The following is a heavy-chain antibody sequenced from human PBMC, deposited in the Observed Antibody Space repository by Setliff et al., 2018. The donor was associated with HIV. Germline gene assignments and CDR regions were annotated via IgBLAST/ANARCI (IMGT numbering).Heavy chain of an antibody. CDR3: ARWEAAQKAFDI. V-gene: IGHV4-59*08. D-gene: IGHD1-26*01. Sequence: SETLSLTCTVSGGSINNYYWGWIRQPPGKGLEWIGYGHYSGNTKQNPSLRSRVTISVDTSKNQLSLTLYSVSAADTAVYSCARWEAAQKAFDIWGRGTMVTVSS. CDR2: GHYSGNT. CDR1: GGSINNYY. J-gene: IGHJ3*02.